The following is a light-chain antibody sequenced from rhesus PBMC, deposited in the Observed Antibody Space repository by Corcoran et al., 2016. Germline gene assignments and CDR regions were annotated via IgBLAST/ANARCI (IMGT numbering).Light chain of an antibody. J-gene: IGKJ1*01. V-gene: IGKV3-42*03. CDR1: QSVSSS. CDR2: GSS. CDR3: QQYSNWPQT. Sequence: ELVLTQSPATLSLSPGERATLSCRASQSVSSSFAWSQPTPEQAPRLLSYGSSRRATGIPDRFSGSGSGTDFTLTISSLEPEDFAVYYGQQYSNWPQTFGQGTKVEIK.